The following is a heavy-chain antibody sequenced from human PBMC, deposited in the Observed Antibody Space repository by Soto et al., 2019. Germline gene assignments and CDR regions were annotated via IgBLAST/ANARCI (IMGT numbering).Heavy chain of an antibody. CDR3: AKDPSYDFWSGYLFFDY. V-gene: IGHV3-23*01. CDR2: ISGSGGST. Sequence: VGSLRLSCAASGFTFSSYAMSWVRQAPGKGLEWVSAISGSGGSTYYADSVKGRFTISRDNSKNTLYLQMNSLRAEDTAVYYCAKDPSYDFWSGYLFFDYWGQGTLVTVSS. CDR1: GFTFSSYA. D-gene: IGHD3-3*01. J-gene: IGHJ4*02.